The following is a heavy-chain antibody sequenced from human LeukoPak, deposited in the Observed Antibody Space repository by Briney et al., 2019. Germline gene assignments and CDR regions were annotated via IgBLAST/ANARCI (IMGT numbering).Heavy chain of an antibody. CDR1: GFTFSSYW. CDR2: VKGDGSAT. Sequence: GSLRLSCAASGFTFSSYWMHWVRQAPGRGLEWLASVKGDGSATSYVDSVKGRFTISRDNAKNSLYLQMNSLRADDTALYYCARSRGDFWGQGTLVTVSS. CDR3: ARSRGDF. J-gene: IGHJ4*02. V-gene: IGHV3-7*01.